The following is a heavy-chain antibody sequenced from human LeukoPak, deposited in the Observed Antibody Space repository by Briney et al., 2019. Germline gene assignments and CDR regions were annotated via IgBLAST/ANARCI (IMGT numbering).Heavy chain of an antibody. V-gene: IGHV5-51*01. J-gene: IGHJ5*02. CDR2: IYPGDSDT. CDR3: AVTYYYDSSGYLNWFDP. D-gene: IGHD3-22*01. CDR1: GYSVTSYW. Sequence: GESLKISCKGSGYSVTSYWIGWVRQMPGKGLEWMGIIYPGDSDTRYSPSFQGQVTISADKSISTAYLQWSSLKASDTAMYYCAVTYYYDSSGYLNWFDPWGQGTLVTVSS.